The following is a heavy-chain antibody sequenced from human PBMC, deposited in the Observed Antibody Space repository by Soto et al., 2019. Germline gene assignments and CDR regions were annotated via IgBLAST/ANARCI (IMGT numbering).Heavy chain of an antibody. CDR3: AREPYLPMARNDF. J-gene: IGHJ4*02. V-gene: IGHV4-30-4*01. Sequence: SETLSLTCTVSGGSISSADFFWTWLRQPPGKGLEWLGYIYYSGTTYYNPSLKGRLIISTDTSRNQFSLSLNSVTAADTAVYFCAREPYLPMARNDFWGQGAQVTVS. D-gene: IGHD3-10*01. CDR2: IYYSGTT. CDR1: GGSISSADFF.